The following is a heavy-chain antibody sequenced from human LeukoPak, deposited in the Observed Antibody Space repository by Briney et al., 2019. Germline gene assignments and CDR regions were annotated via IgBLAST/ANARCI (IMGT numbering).Heavy chain of an antibody. CDR1: GFTFSTYG. CDR3: ARDIYGSGPPVGDAIDY. J-gene: IGHJ4*02. Sequence: PGGSLRLSCAASGFTFSTYGMHWVRQAPGKGLKWVAVISYDGSNKYYVDSVKGRFTISRDNSKNTLYLQMNSLRAEDTAVYYCARDIYGSGPPVGDAIDYWGQGTLVTVSS. D-gene: IGHD3-10*01. CDR2: ISYDGSNK. V-gene: IGHV3-30*03.